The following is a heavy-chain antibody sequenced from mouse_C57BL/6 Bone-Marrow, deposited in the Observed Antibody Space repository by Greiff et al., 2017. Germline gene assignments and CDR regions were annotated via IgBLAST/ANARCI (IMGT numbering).Heavy chain of an antibody. CDR1: GFSLISYG. V-gene: IGHV2-5*01. J-gene: IGHJ4*01. CDR2: LWRGGST. CDR3: AKNSYGSSPYAMDY. Sequence: VQLQQSGPGLVQPSQSLSITCTVSGFSLISYGVHWVRQSPGKGLEWLGVLWRGGSTDYNAAFMSRLSTTKDNSKSQVFFKMNSLQADDTAIYYCAKNSYGSSPYAMDYWGLGTSVTVSS. D-gene: IGHD1-1*01.